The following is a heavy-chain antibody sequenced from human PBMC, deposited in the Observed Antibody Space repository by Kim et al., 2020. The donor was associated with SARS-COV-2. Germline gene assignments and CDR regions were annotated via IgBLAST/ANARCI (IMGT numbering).Heavy chain of an antibody. V-gene: IGHV3-23*03. J-gene: IGHJ5*02. CDR3: AKGYSSSWLRWFDP. D-gene: IGHD6-13*01. CDR1: GFTFSTYA. CDR2: IYSDSSST. Sequence: GGSLRLSCAASGFTFSTYAMSWVRQAPGKGLEWVSLIYSDSSSTYYADSVKGRFTISRDNSKNTLYLQMSSLRAEDTAVYYCAKGYSSSWLRWFDPWGQG.